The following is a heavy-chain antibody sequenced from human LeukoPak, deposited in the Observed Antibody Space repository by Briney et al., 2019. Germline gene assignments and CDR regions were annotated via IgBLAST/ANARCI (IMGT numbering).Heavy chain of an antibody. J-gene: IGHJ4*02. Sequence: PGGSLRLSCAASGFTFSSYSMNWVRQAPGKGLEWVSSISSSSSYIYYADSVKGRFTISRDNAKNSLYLQMNSLRAEDTAVYYCARDHWYSSSWFDYWGQGTLVTVSS. CDR2: ISSSSSYI. D-gene: IGHD6-13*01. V-gene: IGHV3-21*01. CDR3: ARDHWYSSSWFDY. CDR1: GFTFSSYS.